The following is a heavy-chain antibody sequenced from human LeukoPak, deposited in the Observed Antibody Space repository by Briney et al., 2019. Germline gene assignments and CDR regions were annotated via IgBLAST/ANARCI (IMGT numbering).Heavy chain of an antibody. J-gene: IGHJ4*02. Sequence: GGPLRLSCAASGFTFNSYWMSWVRQAPGKGLEWVANIKQDGSVRYYVDSVKGRFTISRDNAENALYLQMNSLRAEDTAVYYCARSIAAAGSYWGQGTLVTVSS. CDR2: IKQDGSVR. V-gene: IGHV3-7*01. CDR3: ARSIAAAGSY. CDR1: GFTFNSYW. D-gene: IGHD6-13*01.